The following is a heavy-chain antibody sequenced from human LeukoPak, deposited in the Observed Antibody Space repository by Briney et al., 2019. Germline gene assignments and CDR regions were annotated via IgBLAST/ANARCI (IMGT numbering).Heavy chain of an antibody. CDR2: IFSGGST. V-gene: IGHV3-53*01. Sequence: PGGSLILSCAAAGLTVSSNYMSWVRQAPGKGLEWVSVIFSGGSTYYADSVKGRFTISRDNSKNTLYLQMNSLRAEDTAVYYCARGGGNSEFDYWGQGTLVTVSS. J-gene: IGHJ4*02. CDR3: ARGGGNSEFDY. D-gene: IGHD4-23*01. CDR1: GLTVSSNY.